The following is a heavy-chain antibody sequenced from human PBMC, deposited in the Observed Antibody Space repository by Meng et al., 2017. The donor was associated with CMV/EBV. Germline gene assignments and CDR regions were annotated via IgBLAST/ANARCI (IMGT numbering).Heavy chain of an antibody. Sequence: GESLKISCAASGFTFSNYWMSWVRQAPGKGLEWVANIKQDGSEKYYVDSVKGRFTISRDNAKNSLYLQMNSLRAEDTAVYYCARASFWGCDYWGQGTLVTVSS. CDR2: IKQDGSEK. V-gene: IGHV3-7*01. J-gene: IGHJ4*02. D-gene: IGHD7-27*01. CDR3: ARASFWGCDY. CDR1: GFTFSNYW.